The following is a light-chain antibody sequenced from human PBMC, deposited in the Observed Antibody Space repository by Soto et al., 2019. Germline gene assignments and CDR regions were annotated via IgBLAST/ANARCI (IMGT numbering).Light chain of an antibody. Sequence: EIVLTQSPGTLSLSPGERATLSCRASQSVSSSYLAWYQQKPGQAPRLLIFGASSRATGIPDRFSGSGSGTDFALPISRLEPEDFAVYYCQKYGSSPRTTFGQGTKLEIK. J-gene: IGKJ2*01. CDR2: GAS. V-gene: IGKV3-20*01. CDR3: QKYGSSPRTT. CDR1: QSVSSSY.